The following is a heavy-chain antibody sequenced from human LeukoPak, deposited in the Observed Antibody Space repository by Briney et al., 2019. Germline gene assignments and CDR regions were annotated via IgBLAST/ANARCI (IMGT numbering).Heavy chain of an antibody. Sequence: SETLSLTCTVSGGSISSSSYYWGWIRQPPGKGLEWIGSIYYSGSTYYNPSLKSRVTISVDTSKNQFSLKLSSVTAADTAVYYCARVRNDFWSGLQGAPDYWGQGTLVTVSS. CDR2: IYYSGST. D-gene: IGHD3-3*01. J-gene: IGHJ4*02. CDR3: ARVRNDFWSGLQGAPDY. CDR1: GGSISSSSYY. V-gene: IGHV4-39*07.